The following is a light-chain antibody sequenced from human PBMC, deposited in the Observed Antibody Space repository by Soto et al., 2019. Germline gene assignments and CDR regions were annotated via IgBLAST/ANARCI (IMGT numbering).Light chain of an antibody. J-gene: IGKJ5*01. CDR3: QQYNNWPT. CDR2: GTS. V-gene: IGKV3D-15*01. CDR1: QSVKSSY. Sequence: EIVLTQSPGTLSLSPGERATLPCRASQSVKSSYLAWYQHKPGQAPRLLIYGTSSRATGIPDRFSGSGSGTQFTLTICSLQSEDFAVYYCQQYNNWPTFGQGTRLEIK.